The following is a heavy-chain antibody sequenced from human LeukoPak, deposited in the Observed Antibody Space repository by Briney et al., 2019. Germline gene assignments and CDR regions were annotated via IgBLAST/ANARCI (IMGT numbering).Heavy chain of an antibody. J-gene: IGHJ5*02. CDR1: GSPISSGNYY. CDR3: ARKYPDHWFDP. CDR2: IFYLGNT. D-gene: IGHD6-6*01. V-gene: IGHV4-30-4*01. Sequence: ASETLSLTCTVSGSPISSGNYYWSWIRQPPGKGLEWIGYIFYLGNTYYTPSLKSRVTISVDTSKNQFSLKLSSVTAADTAVYYCARKYPDHWFDPWGQGTLVTVSS.